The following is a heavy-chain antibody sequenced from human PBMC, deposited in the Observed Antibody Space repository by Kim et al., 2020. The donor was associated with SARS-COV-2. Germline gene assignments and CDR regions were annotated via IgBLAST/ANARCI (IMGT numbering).Heavy chain of an antibody. V-gene: IGHV3-11*01. D-gene: IGHD6-13*01. J-gene: IGHJ4*02. CDR3: ARNGIAAAGTLGY. Sequence: AGPVTGRFTLARGKAKNSLYLQMNSLRAEDTAVYYCARNGIAAAGTLGYWGQGTLVTVSS.